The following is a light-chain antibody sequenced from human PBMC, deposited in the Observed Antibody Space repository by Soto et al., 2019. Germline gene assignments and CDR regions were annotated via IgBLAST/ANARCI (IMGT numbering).Light chain of an antibody. J-gene: IGKJ2*01. CDR1: QSVSSN. V-gene: IGKV3-15*01. CDR3: QQYNNWPGT. CDR2: GAS. Sequence: EIVMTQSTATLSVSPGERATLSCRASQSVSSNLAWYQQKPGQAPRLLIYGASTRATGIPARFSGSGSGTEFTLTISSLQSEDFAVYYCQQYNNWPGTFGQGTKLEMK.